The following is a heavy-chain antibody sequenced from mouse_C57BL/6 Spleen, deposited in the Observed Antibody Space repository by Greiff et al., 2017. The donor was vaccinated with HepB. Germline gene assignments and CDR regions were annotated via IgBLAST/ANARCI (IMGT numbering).Heavy chain of an antibody. CDR3: ARSQVVATRGAMDY. CDR2: IWSDGST. D-gene: IGHD1-1*01. V-gene: IGHV2-6*03. J-gene: IGHJ4*01. Sequence: VQLKESGPGLVAPSQSLSITCTVSGFSLTSYGVHWVRQPPGKGLEWLVVIWSDGSTTYNSALKSRLSISKDNSKSQVFLKMNSLQTDDTAMYYCARSQVVATRGAMDYWGQGTSVTVSS. CDR1: GFSLTSYG.